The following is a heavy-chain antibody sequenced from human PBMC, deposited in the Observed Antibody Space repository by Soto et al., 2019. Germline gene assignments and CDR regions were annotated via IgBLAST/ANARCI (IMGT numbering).Heavy chain of an antibody. V-gene: IGHV4-59*01. D-gene: IGHD3-3*01. Sequence: SETLSLTCTVSGDSISSYYWSWIRQPPGKGLEWIGYIYYSGSTNYNPSLKSRVTISLDTSKNQFSLKLSSVTAADTAVYYCARAKSYDFWSAYPRPYFGYYYMDVWGKGTTVTVSS. CDR3: ARAKSYDFWSAYPRPYFGYYYMDV. CDR2: IYYSGST. J-gene: IGHJ6*03. CDR1: GDSISSYY.